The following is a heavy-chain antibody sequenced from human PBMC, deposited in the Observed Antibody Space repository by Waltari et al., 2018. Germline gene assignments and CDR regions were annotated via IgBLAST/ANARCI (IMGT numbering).Heavy chain of an antibody. CDR2: VSHGGTA. CDR1: GGSLGEYI. CDR3: ARGRNYDSTLGRNDSSHSGLDV. D-gene: IGHD3-3*01. J-gene: IGHJ6*01. Sequence: QVLLQQWGAGLLKPSETLSLTCDISGGSLGEYIWPWIRQPPGKGLEWLGQVSHGGTARSNPSVKSRVTLSLDTSQRHFSLRLQSVTAADTAVYYCARGRNYDSTLGRNDSSHSGLDVWGQGSAVTVSS. V-gene: IGHV4-34*02.